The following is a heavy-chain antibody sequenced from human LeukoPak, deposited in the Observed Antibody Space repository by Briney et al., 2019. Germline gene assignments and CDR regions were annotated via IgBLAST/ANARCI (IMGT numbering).Heavy chain of an antibody. CDR2: INLGDSET. CDR3: ARRPYSGSPNWFDP. J-gene: IGHJ5*02. V-gene: IGHV5-51*01. D-gene: IGHD1-26*01. CDR1: GHSFTNHW. Sequence: GESLQISCEASGHSFTNHWIGWVRQMPGKGLEWMGIINLGDSETQYSPSFQGQVTISLDKPISTAYLQWRSLKVSDTAMYYCARRPYSGSPNWFDPWGQGTLVTVSS.